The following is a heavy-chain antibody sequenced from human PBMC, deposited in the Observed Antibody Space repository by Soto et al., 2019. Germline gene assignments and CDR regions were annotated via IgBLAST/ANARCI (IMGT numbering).Heavy chain of an antibody. Sequence: GGSLRLSCAASGFTFSNAWLSCVRQAPGQGLEWVGRSKSKTDGGTTDYAEPVKGRFTISRDDSKNTLYLQMNSLKTEDTAVYYCTTDKVRYYDSSGYYYQYYFDYWGKGP. J-gene: IGHJ4*02. CDR2: SKSKTDGGTT. CDR3: TTDKVRYYDSSGYYYQYYFDY. CDR1: GFTFSNAW. D-gene: IGHD3-22*01. V-gene: IGHV3-15*01.